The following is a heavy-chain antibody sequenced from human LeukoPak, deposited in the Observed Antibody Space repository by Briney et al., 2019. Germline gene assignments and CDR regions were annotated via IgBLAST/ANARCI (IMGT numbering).Heavy chain of an antibody. V-gene: IGHV4-59*01. Sequence: SETLSLTCPVSGGSISSYYWSWIRQPPGKGLEWIGYIYYSGSTNYNPSLKSRVTISVDTSKNQFSLKLSSVTAADTAVYYCARDRMGATYWGQGTLVTVSS. CDR2: IYYSGST. D-gene: IGHD1-26*01. J-gene: IGHJ4*02. CDR3: ARDRMGATY. CDR1: GGSISSYY.